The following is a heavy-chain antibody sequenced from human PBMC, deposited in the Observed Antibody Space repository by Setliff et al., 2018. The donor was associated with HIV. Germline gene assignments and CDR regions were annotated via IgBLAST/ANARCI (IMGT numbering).Heavy chain of an antibody. D-gene: IGHD3-22*01. V-gene: IGHV1-24*01. CDR1: GFTLNELS. Sequence: GASVKVSCKISGFTLNELSIQWVRQAPAKGLEWMGGFDPEAGEIIYAQKFQGRVTMTEDTSTDTAYMDLSSLRAEDTAVYFCARGGDYESSGYYVTWGQGSLVTVSS. CDR3: ARGGDYESSGYYVT. CDR2: FDPEAGEI. J-gene: IGHJ4*02.